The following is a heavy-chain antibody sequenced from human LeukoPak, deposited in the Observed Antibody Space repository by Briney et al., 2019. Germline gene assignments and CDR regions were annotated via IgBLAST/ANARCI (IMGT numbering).Heavy chain of an antibody. Sequence: SETLSLTCTVSGGSISSYYWSWIRQPPGKGLEWIGYIYYSGSTNYNPSLKSRVTISVDTSKNQFSLKLSSVAAADTAVYYCARAYQYGDYDQLDAFDIWGQGTMVTVSS. V-gene: IGHV4-59*01. D-gene: IGHD4-17*01. J-gene: IGHJ3*02. CDR1: GGSISSYY. CDR3: ARAYQYGDYDQLDAFDI. CDR2: IYYSGST.